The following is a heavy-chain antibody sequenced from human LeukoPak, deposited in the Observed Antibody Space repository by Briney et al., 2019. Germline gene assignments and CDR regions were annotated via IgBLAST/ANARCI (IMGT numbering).Heavy chain of an antibody. J-gene: IGHJ4*02. CDR2: INHSGST. CDR1: GGSFSGYY. D-gene: IGHD3-10*01. Sequence: PSETLSLTCAVYGGSFSGYYWSWIRQPPGKGLEWIGEINHSGSTNYNPSLKSRVTISVDTSKNQFSLKLSSVTAADTAVYYCARHLPDITMVRGPIDYWGQETLVTVSS. CDR3: ARHLPDITMVRGPIDY. V-gene: IGHV4-34*01.